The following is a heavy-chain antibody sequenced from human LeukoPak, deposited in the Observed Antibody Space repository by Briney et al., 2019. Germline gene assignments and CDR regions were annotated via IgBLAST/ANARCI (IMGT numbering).Heavy chain of an antibody. Sequence: SGGSLRLSCAASGFTFSSYDMTWVRQAPGRGLEWVSSIRPSGDNTYYADSVKGRFTISRDDSKNTLYLQMNSLRAEDTAVYYCARKAGYFDCWGQGTLVTVSS. CDR2: IRPSGDNT. V-gene: IGHV3-23*01. D-gene: IGHD1-14*01. CDR3: ARKAGYFDC. CDR1: GFTFSSYD. J-gene: IGHJ4*02.